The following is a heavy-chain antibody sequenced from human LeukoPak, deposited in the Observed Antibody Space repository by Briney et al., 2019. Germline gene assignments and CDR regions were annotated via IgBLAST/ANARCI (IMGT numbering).Heavy chain of an antibody. D-gene: IGHD6-13*01. J-gene: IGHJ4*02. V-gene: IGHV4-39*01. CDR3: ARRGSQQQLFDY. CDR1: GGSISSSSYY. CDR2: IYYSGST. Sequence: SETLSLTCTVSGGSISSSSYYWGWIRQPPGKGLEWIGSIYYSGSTYYNPSLKSRVTISVDTSKNQFSLKLSSVTAADTAVYYCARRGSQQQLFDYWGQGTLVTVSS.